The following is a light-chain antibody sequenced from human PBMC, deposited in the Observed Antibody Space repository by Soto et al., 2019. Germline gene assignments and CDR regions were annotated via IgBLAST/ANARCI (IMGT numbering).Light chain of an antibody. Sequence: DIQMTQSPSTLSASVGDRVTITCRASQSISSWLAWYQQKSGKAPKLLIYKASSLESGVPPRFSGSGSGTEFTLTISSLQPDDVATYYCQQYKSYWTFGQGTKVEI. J-gene: IGKJ1*01. V-gene: IGKV1-5*03. CDR3: QQYKSYWT. CDR2: KAS. CDR1: QSISSW.